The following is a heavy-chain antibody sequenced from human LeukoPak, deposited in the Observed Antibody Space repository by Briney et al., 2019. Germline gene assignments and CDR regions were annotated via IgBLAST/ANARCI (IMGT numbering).Heavy chain of an antibody. CDR3: AKSSGWDNWFDP. CDR1: GFRFSSFG. D-gene: IGHD6-19*01. Sequence: ASVKVSCKASGFRFSSFGVSWVRQAPGQGLEWMGGIIPIFGTANYAQKFQGRVTITTDESTSTAYMELSSLRSEDTAVYYCAKSSGWDNWFDPWGQGTLVTVSS. V-gene: IGHV1-69*05. CDR2: IIPIFGTA. J-gene: IGHJ5*02.